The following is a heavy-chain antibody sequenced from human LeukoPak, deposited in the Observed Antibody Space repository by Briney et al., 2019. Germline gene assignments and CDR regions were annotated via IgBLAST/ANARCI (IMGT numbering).Heavy chain of an antibody. Sequence: ASVKVSCKASGYSYTNYYLYWVRQAPGQGLEWMGIINPSGGSTNYAQKFQGRVTMATDTSTSTVYMELSSLRSDDTAVYYCALPLYNDYGFDYWGQGTLVTVSS. CDR2: INPSGGST. CDR3: ALPLYNDYGFDY. V-gene: IGHV1-46*01. D-gene: IGHD4-17*01. J-gene: IGHJ4*02. CDR1: GYSYTNYY.